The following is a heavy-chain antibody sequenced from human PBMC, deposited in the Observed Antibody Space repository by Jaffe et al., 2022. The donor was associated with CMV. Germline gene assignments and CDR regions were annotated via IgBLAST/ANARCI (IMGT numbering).Heavy chain of an antibody. CDR2: ISWDGGST. CDR3: AKDNAGTGRDYYYYYMDV. D-gene: IGHD1-7*01. J-gene: IGHJ6*03. Sequence: EVQLVESGGVVVQPGGSLRLSCAASGFTFDDYTMHWVRQAPGKGLEWVSLISWDGGSTYYADSVKGRFTISRDNSKNSLYLQMNSLRTEDTALYYCAKDNAGTGRDYYYYYMDVWGKGTTVTVSS. CDR1: GFTFDDYT. V-gene: IGHV3-43*01.